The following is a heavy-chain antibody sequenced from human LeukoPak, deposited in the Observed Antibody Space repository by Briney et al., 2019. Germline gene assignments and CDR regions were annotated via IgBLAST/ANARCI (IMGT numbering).Heavy chain of an antibody. J-gene: IGHJ5*02. Sequence: SETLSLTCAVYGGSFSGYYWSWIRQPPGKGLEWIGEINHSGSTNYNPSLKSRVTISVDTSKNQFSLKLSSVTAADTAVYYCARVRRELLWFGEFDNWFDPWGQGTLVTVSS. V-gene: IGHV4-34*01. D-gene: IGHD3-10*01. CDR3: ARVRRELLWFGEFDNWFDP. CDR2: INHSGST. CDR1: GGSFSGYY.